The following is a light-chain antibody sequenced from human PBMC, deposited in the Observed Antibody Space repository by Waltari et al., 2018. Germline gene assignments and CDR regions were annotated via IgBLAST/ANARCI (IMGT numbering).Light chain of an antibody. CDR3: SSYTSYSTPGVV. V-gene: IGLV2-14*03. CDR2: DVN. Sequence: QSALTQPASVSGSPGQSITIPCTGTSSDVGPYNFVSWYQHHPGKAPKLMIYDVNNRPSGVSNRFSGSKSDNTAFLTISGLQAEDEADYYCSSYTSYSTPGVVFGGGTKLTVL. CDR1: SSDVGPYNF. J-gene: IGLJ2*01.